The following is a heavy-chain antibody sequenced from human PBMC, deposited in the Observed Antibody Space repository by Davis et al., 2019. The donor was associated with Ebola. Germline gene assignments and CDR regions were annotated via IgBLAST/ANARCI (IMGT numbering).Heavy chain of an antibody. CDR2: FDPDDGEA. V-gene: IGHV1-24*01. J-gene: IGHJ3*02. Sequence: ASVTVSCKVSGYTFTDLSMHWVRQAPGKGLEWMGNFDPDDGEAIYAQSFQDRVTMTEDTSTDTAYMELSSLRSEDTAIYYCAAGGVGGGFDIWGQGTMFTVSS. D-gene: IGHD2-15*01. CDR3: AAGGVGGGFDI. CDR1: GYTFTDLS.